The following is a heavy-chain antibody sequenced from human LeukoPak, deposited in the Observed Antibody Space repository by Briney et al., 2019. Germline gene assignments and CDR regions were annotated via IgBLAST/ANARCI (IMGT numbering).Heavy chain of an antibody. J-gene: IGHJ4*02. V-gene: IGHV6-1*01. D-gene: IGHD1-26*01. Sequence: SQTLSLTCAISADSVSSNSAAWNWIRQSPSRGLEWLGRTYYRSKWFNDYAVSLKSRITINPDTSKNQFSLQLNSVTPDDTAVYYRAREGRGGSYFVFDYWGQGTLVTVSS. CDR3: AREGRGGSYFVFDY. CDR2: TYYRSKWFN. CDR1: ADSVSSNSAA.